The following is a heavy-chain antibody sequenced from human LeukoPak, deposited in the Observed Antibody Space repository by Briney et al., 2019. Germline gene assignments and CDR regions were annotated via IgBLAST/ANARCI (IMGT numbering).Heavy chain of an antibody. D-gene: IGHD3-10*01. CDR1: GGSISSSHW. Sequence: SETLSLTCAVSGGSISSSHWWSWVRQPPGKGLEWIGEIYHSGSTNYNPSLRSRVTISVDKSKNQFSLKLSPVTAADTAVYYCARDSGTTGEVKFDPWGQGTLVTVSS. V-gene: IGHV4-4*02. J-gene: IGHJ5*02. CDR3: ARDSGTTGEVKFDP. CDR2: IYHSGST.